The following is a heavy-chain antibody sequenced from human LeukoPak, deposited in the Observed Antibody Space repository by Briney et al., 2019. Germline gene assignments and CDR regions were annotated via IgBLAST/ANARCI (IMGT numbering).Heavy chain of an antibody. Sequence: GESLKISCKGSGYIFSNYWIGWVRQMPGKGLEWMGIIYPADSDTKYSPSFQGQVTISADKSINTAYLQWSSLKASDTAMYYCARQVRGYDYLRDYYYGMDVWGQGTTVTVSS. CDR3: ARQVRGYDYLRDYYYGMDV. J-gene: IGHJ6*02. D-gene: IGHD5-12*01. CDR1: GYIFSNYW. CDR2: IYPADSDT. V-gene: IGHV5-51*01.